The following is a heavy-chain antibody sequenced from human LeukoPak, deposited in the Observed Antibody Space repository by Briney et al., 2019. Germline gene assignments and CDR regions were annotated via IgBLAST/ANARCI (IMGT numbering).Heavy chain of an antibody. CDR3: ARAIGYSYGPFDY. D-gene: IGHD5-18*01. CDR2: IIPIFGTA. V-gene: IGHV1-69*06. CDR1: GGTFSSYA. Sequence: SVKVSCKASGGTFSSYAISWVRQAPGQGLEWMGGIIPIFGTANYAQKFQRRVTITPDKSTSTAYMELSSLRSEDTAVYYCARAIGYSYGPFDYWGQGTLVTVSS. J-gene: IGHJ4*02.